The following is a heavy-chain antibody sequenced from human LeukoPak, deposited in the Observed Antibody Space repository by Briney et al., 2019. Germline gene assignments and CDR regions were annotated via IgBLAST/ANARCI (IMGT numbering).Heavy chain of an antibody. Sequence: PSETPSLTCTVSGGSISSGDYYWSWIRQPPGKGLEWIGYIYYGGSTYYNPSLKSRVTISVDTSKNQFSLKLSSVTAADTAVYYCARVPRGDPDLGWFDPWGQGTLVTVSS. CDR2: IYYGGST. D-gene: IGHD2-21*02. J-gene: IGHJ5*02. V-gene: IGHV4-30-4*01. CDR1: GGSISSGDYY. CDR3: ARVPRGDPDLGWFDP.